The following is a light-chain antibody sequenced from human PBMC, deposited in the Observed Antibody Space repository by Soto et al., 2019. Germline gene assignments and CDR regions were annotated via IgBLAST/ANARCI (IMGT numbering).Light chain of an antibody. J-gene: IGKJ1*01. CDR3: QRRRNWPWT. V-gene: IGKV3-11*01. CDR1: SSVSTY. CDR2: DAS. Sequence: EIVLTQSPGTLSLSPGQRATLSCRASSSVSTYLAWYQQKPGQAPRLLIYDASNRATGIPARVSGSGSGTDFTLTISSLEPEDFAVYYCQRRRNWPWTFGQGTKVEIK.